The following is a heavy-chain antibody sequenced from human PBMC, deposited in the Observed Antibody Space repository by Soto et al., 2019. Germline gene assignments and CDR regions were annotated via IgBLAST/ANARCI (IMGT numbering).Heavy chain of an antibody. CDR2: IYPSGNT. J-gene: IGHJ4*02. CDR3: VRGMGVASGGPLEY. Sequence: SETLCFTCAVSGGSISSNNWCSWVRQPPGKGLEWIGEIYPSGNTKYNPSLKSRVTISVDKSKNEFSLRVNAVTAADTAVYCCVRGMGVASGGPLEYWGQGTLVIVCS. CDR1: GGSISSNNW. V-gene: IGHV4-4*01. D-gene: IGHD2-15*01.